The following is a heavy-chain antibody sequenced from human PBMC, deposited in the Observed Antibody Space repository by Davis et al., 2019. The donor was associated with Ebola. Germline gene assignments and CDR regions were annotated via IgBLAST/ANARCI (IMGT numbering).Heavy chain of an antibody. CDR3: AREGLGCSGGSCAYYMDV. V-gene: IGHV4-34*01. Sequence: PGGSLRLSCAVYGGSFSGYYWSWIRQPPGKGLEWIGEINHSGSTNYNPSLKSRVTISVDTSKNQFSLKLSSVTAADTAVYYCAREGLGCSGGSCAYYMDVWGKGTTVTVSS. J-gene: IGHJ6*03. CDR1: GGSFSGYY. CDR2: INHSGST. D-gene: IGHD2-15*01.